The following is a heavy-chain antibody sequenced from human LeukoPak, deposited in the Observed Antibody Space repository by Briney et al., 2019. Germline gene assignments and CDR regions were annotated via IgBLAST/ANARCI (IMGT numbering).Heavy chain of an antibody. V-gene: IGHV4-30-4*08. CDR1: GGSISSGDYY. J-gene: IGHJ4*02. D-gene: IGHD2/OR15-2a*01. CDR3: ARVVTPYYFDY. CDR2: IYYSGST. Sequence: NASETLSLTCAVSGGSISSGDYYWSWIRQPPGKGLEWIGYIYYSGSTYYNPSLKSRVTISVDTSKNQFSLKLSSVTAADTAVYYCARVVTPYYFDYWGQGTLVTVSS.